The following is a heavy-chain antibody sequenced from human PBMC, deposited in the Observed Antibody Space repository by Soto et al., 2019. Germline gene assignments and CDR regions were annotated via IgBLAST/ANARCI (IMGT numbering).Heavy chain of an antibody. V-gene: IGHV3-33*01. D-gene: IGHD3-3*01. J-gene: IGHJ6*02. Sequence: PGGSLRLSCAASGFTFSSYGMHWVRQAPGKGLGWVAVIWYDGSNKYYADSVKGRFTISRDNSKNTLYLQMNSLRAEDTAVYYCARDYVGPELRFLEWLLGGMDVWGQGTTVTVSS. CDR3: ARDYVGPELRFLEWLLGGMDV. CDR1: GFTFSSYG. CDR2: IWYDGSNK.